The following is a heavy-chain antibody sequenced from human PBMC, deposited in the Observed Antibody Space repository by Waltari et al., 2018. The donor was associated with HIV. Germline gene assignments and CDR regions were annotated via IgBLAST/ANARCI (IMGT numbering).Heavy chain of an antibody. V-gene: IGHV5-51*01. CDR3: ARHEVLAYDSSGYPDY. CDR1: GYSFTSYW. CDR2: IYPGDSDT. Sequence: EVQLVQSGAEVKKPGESLKISCKGSGYSFTSYWIGWVRQMPGKGLEWMGFIYPGDSDTRYSPSFQGQVTISADKSISTAYLQWSSLKASDTAMYYCARHEVLAYDSSGYPDYWGQGTLVTVSS. D-gene: IGHD3-22*01. J-gene: IGHJ4*02.